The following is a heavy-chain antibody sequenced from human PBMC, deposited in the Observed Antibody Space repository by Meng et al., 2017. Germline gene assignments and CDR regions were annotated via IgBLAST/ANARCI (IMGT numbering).Heavy chain of an antibody. D-gene: IGHD3-10*01. V-gene: IGHV3-48*03. CDR2: ISSSGSTI. CDR1: GFTFSSYE. J-gene: IGHJ4*02. Sequence: GGSLRLSCAASGFTFSSYEMNWVRQAPGKGLEWVSYISSSGSTIYYADSVKGRFTISRDNAKNSLYLQMNSLRAEDTAVYYCARDHGRFGDAYFDYWGQGTLVTVSS. CDR3: ARDHGRFGDAYFDY.